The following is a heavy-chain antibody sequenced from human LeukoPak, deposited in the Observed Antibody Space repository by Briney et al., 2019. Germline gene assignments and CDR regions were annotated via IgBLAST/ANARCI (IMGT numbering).Heavy chain of an antibody. D-gene: IGHD2-15*01. CDR3: ARGRKPRGHCSGGSCHSKFDP. Sequence: ASVKVSCKASGYTFTSYYMHWVRQAPGQGLEWMGIINPSGGSTSYAQKFQGRVTMTRNTSISTAYMELSSLRSEDTAVYYCARGRKPRGHCSGGSCHSKFDPWGQGTLVTVSS. CDR1: GYTFTSYY. J-gene: IGHJ5*02. V-gene: IGHV1-46*01. CDR2: INPSGGST.